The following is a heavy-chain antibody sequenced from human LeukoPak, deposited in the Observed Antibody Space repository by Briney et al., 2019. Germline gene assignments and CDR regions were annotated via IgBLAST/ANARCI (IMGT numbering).Heavy chain of an antibody. CDR2: MNPNTGDT. Sequence: ASVKVSCKASGYTFTGYDINWVRQATGQGLEWMGWMNPNTGDTGYAQKFQGRVTMTRNSSIDTAYMKLSGLRSEGTAVYYCTRGSLSGSSRDYWGQGTLLTVSS. V-gene: IGHV1-8*01. J-gene: IGHJ4*02. D-gene: IGHD1-26*01. CDR3: TRGSLSGSSRDY. CDR1: GYTFTGYD.